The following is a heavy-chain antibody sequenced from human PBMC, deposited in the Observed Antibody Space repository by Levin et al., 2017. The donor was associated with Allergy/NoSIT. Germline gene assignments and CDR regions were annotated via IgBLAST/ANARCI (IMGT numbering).Heavy chain of an antibody. CDR3: ARVLRSCSGSNCYFYFDY. J-gene: IGHJ4*02. CDR2: ISSDESTT. Sequence: GGSLRLSCAASGFTFSNYWIHWVRQAPGKGLVWVSRISSDESTTTYADSVKGRFTISRDNAKNTVSLQMNSLRVEDTAVYYCARVLRSCSGSNCYFYFDYWGQGALVTVSS. V-gene: IGHV3-74*01. D-gene: IGHD2-15*01. CDR1: GFTFSNYW.